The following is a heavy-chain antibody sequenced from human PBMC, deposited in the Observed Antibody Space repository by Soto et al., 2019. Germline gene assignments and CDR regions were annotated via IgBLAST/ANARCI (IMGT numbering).Heavy chain of an antibody. V-gene: IGHV3-30*18. CDR3: AKEPYSSGCLGY. J-gene: IGHJ4*02. D-gene: IGHD6-19*01. CDR1: GFTFSSYG. CDR2: ISYDGSNK. Sequence: GGSLRLSCAASGFTFSSYGMHWVRQAPGKGLEWVAVISYDGSNKYYADSVKGRFTISRDNSKNTLYLQMNSLRAEDTAVYYCAKEPYSSGCLGYWGQGTLVTVSS.